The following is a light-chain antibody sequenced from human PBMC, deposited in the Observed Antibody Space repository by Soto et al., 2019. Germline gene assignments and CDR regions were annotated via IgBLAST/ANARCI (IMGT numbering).Light chain of an antibody. CDR1: SSDVGGYNY. Sequence: QSVLTQPASVSGSPGQPITISCTGTSSDVGGYNYVSWYQQHPGKAPKLMIYAVSNRPSGVSNRFSGSKSGNTATLTISGLQAEDEADYYCCSYTVSGAYVFGTGTKVTV. CDR2: AVS. CDR3: CSYTVSGAYV. J-gene: IGLJ1*01. V-gene: IGLV2-14*01.